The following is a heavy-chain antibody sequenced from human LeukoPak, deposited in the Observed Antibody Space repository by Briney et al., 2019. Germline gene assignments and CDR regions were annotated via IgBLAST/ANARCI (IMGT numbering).Heavy chain of an antibody. CDR1: RYTFTSYA. V-gene: IGHV1-3*01. D-gene: IGHD3-10*01. CDR2: INAGNGNT. CDR3: ARSRVTMVRGVITPLDY. Sequence: ASVKVSCKASRYTFTSYALHWVSQAPGQRLEWMGWINAGNGNTKYSQKFQGRVTITRDTSASTAYMELSSLRSEDTAVYYCARSRVTMVRGVITPLDYWGQGTLLTVSS. J-gene: IGHJ4*02.